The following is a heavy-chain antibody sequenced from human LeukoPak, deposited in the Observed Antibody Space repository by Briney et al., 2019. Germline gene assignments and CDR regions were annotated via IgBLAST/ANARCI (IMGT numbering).Heavy chain of an antibody. V-gene: IGHV1-3*01. CDR1: GYTFTSYA. D-gene: IGHD5-24*01. J-gene: IGHJ4*02. CDR2: INAGNGNT. Sequence: GASVKVSCKASGYTFTSYAMHWVRQAPGQRLEWMGWINAGNGNTRFSQKFQDRVSFTRDTFATTVYMELTSLRSEDTAVYHCARDQGRDIRVDFDYWGQGALVVVSS. CDR3: ARDQGRDIRVDFDY.